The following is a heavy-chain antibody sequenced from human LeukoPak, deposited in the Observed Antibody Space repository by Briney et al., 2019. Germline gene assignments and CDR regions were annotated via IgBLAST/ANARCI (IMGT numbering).Heavy chain of an antibody. J-gene: IGHJ6*03. CDR2: IETGGAST. CDR1: GFTFSSYG. D-gene: IGHD2-15*01. V-gene: IGHV3-23*05. CDR3: AKNGDRGAYCGGGSCYPYYYYNMDV. Sequence: PGGSLRLSCAASGFTFSSYGMSWVRQAPGKGLEWVSAIETGGASTYYADSVKGRFTISRDNSKNTLYLQMNSLRAEDTAIYYCAKNGDRGAYCGGGSCYPYYYYNMDVWGQGTTVTISS.